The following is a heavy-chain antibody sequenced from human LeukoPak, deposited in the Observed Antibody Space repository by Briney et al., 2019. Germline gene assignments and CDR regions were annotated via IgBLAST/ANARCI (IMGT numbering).Heavy chain of an antibody. J-gene: IGHJ4*02. CDR3: ARADLDFWSGYYTGEKYYFDY. V-gene: IGHV1-2*02. CDR2: NNPNSGGT. Sequence: ASVKVSCKASGYTFTGYYMHWVRQAPGQGLEWMGWNNPNSGGTNYAQKFQGRVTMTRDTSISTAYMELSRLRSDDTAVYYCARADLDFWSGYYTGEKYYFDYWGQGTLVTVSS. CDR1: GYTFTGYY. D-gene: IGHD3-3*01.